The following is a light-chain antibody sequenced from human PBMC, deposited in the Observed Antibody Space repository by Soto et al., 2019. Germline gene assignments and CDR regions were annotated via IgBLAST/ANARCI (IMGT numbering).Light chain of an antibody. CDR3: QEYGCLPLT. Sequence: SQSVSASYLPWYQHKPGQAPRLLMDGASRRATGIPDRFSGSGSGTDFTLTISILEAEDVIVYCCQEYGCLPLTFGEGTKVDI. J-gene: IGKJ4*01. CDR1: QSVSASY. CDR2: GAS. V-gene: IGKV3-20*01.